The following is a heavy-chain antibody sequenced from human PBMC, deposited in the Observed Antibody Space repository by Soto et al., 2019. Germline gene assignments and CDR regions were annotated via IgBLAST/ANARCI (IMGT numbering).Heavy chain of an antibody. Sequence: SETLSLTCTVSGGSISSYYWSWIRQPPGKGLEWIGYIYYSGSTNYNPSIKSRVTITVDTSKNQFSLKLSSVTAADTAVYYCARHIGDYDFWSGYYKSYYYYYMDVWGKGTTVTVSS. CDR1: GGSISSYY. J-gene: IGHJ6*03. V-gene: IGHV4-59*08. D-gene: IGHD3-3*01. CDR2: IYYSGST. CDR3: ARHIGDYDFWSGYYKSYYYYYMDV.